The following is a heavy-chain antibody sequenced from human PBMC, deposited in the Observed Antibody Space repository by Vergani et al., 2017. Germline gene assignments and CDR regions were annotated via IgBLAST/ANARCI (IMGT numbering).Heavy chain of an antibody. D-gene: IGHD6-6*01. CDR1: GFTFTNYG. V-gene: IGHV3-30*02. J-gene: IGHJ3*01. CDR3: ARVHSRGSISSGDALDV. Sequence: QVQLVESGGGVVQPGVSLRLSCAASGFTFTNYGMHWVRQAPGKGLEWVAFTRYDGIVEYYGDSVRGRFTISRDNAKNTLYLQMNSLRAEDTAVYYCARVHSRGSISSGDALDVWGQGTMVTVSS. CDR2: TRYDGIVE.